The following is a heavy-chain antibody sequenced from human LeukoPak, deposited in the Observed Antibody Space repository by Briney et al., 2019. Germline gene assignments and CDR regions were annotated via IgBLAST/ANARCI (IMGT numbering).Heavy chain of an antibody. V-gene: IGHV4-39*01. Sequence: PSETLSLTCTVSGDSTNNINYCWGWIRQPPGKGLEWIGSIYYSGSTYYNPSLKSRVTISVDTSKNQFSLKLSSVTAADTAVYYCASQRNDYYDSSGHDYWGQGTLVTVSS. D-gene: IGHD3-22*01. CDR3: ASQRNDYYDSSGHDY. J-gene: IGHJ4*02. CDR1: GDSTNNINYC. CDR2: IYYSGST.